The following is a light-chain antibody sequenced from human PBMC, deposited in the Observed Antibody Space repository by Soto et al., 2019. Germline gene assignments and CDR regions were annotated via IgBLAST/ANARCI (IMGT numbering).Light chain of an antibody. J-gene: IGKJ3*01. Sequence: EIVMTQSPATLSVSPEERATLSCRASQSVSSNLAWYQQKPGQAPRLLIYGASTRATGIPARFSGSGSGTEFTLTISSLQSEDFAVYYCQQYNNWPPLFGPGTKVDIK. CDR3: QQYNNWPPL. V-gene: IGKV3-15*01. CDR1: QSVSSN. CDR2: GAS.